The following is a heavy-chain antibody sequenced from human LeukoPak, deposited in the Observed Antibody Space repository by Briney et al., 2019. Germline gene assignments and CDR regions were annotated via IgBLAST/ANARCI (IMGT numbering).Heavy chain of an antibody. CDR2: IYYSGST. J-gene: IGHJ5*02. CDR3: ARESRRMVRGVSSSSFDP. Sequence: PSETLSLTCTVSGGSISSSSYYWGWIRQPPGKGLEWIGSIYYSGSTYYNPSLKSRVTISVDTSKNQFSLKLSPVTAADTAVYYCARESRRMVRGVSSSSFDPWGQGTLVTVSS. CDR1: GGSISSSSYY. D-gene: IGHD3-10*01. V-gene: IGHV4-39*07.